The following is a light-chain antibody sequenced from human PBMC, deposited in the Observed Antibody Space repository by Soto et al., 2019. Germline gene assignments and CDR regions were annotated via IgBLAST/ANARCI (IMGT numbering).Light chain of an antibody. Sequence: DIVMTQSTDTLSLSPGERDSLYCRASKSVGTSMAWYHQKPGQPPRLLIYGASSRATGIPDRFSGSGSGTDFTLTISRLEPAEFAVYYCQQYGSSPQITFGQGTRLDIK. J-gene: IGKJ5*01. CDR2: GAS. CDR3: QQYGSSPQIT. CDR1: KSVGTS. V-gene: IGKV3-20*01.